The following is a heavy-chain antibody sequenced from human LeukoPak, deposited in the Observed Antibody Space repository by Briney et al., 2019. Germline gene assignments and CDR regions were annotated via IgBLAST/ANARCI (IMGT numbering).Heavy chain of an antibody. CDR3: AKDGALGTYYYYYGMDV. D-gene: IGHD3-16*01. Sequence: GGSLRLSCAASGFTFSSYAMSWVRQAPGKGLEWVSAISGSGGSTYYADSVKGRFTISRDNSKNTLYLQMNSLRAEDTAVYYCAKDGALGTYYYYYGMDVWGQGTTVTVSS. V-gene: IGHV3-23*01. J-gene: IGHJ6*02. CDR2: ISGSGGST. CDR1: GFTFSSYA.